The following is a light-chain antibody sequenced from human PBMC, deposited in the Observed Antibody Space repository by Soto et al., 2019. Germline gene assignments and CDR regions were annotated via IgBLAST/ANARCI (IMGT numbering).Light chain of an antibody. CDR3: QQYGSSPLT. Sequence: IVLTQSPGTQSLSPGERASLSCRASQSVSSSYLAWYQQKPGQAPRLLIYGASSRATGIPDRFSGSGSGTDFTLTISRLEPEHFAVYYCQQYGSSPLTFGPGTKVDIK. CDR1: QSVSSSY. V-gene: IGKV3-20*01. J-gene: IGKJ3*01. CDR2: GAS.